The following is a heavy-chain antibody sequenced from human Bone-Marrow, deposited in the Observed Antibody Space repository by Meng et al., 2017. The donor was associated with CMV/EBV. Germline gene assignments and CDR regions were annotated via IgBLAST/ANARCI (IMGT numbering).Heavy chain of an antibody. J-gene: IGHJ6*02. D-gene: IGHD4-17*01. CDR1: GYTFTSYD. CDR2: MNPNSGNT. V-gene: IGHV1-8*01. CDR3: ARVSGLTGYGDYGVDYYYYGMDV. Sequence: ASVKVSCKASGYTFTSYDINWVRQATGQGLEWMGWMNPNSGNTGYAQKFQGRVTMTRNTSISTAYMELSSLRSEDTAVYYCARVSGLTGYGDYGVDYYYYGMDVWGQGTTVTVSS.